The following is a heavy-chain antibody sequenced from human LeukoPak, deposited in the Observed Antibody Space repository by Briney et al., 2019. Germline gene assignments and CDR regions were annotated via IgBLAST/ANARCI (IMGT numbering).Heavy chain of an antibody. CDR2: IYYSGST. CDR1: GGPFSGYY. V-gene: IGHV4-59*08. J-gene: IGHJ4*02. Sequence: KPSETLSLTCAVYGGPFSGYYWSWIRQPPGKGLEWIGYIYYSGSTNYNPSLKSRVTISVDTSKNQFSLKLSSVTAADTAVYYCARYSYGSPNLIDYWGQGTLVTVSS. D-gene: IGHD5-18*01. CDR3: ARYSYGSPNLIDY.